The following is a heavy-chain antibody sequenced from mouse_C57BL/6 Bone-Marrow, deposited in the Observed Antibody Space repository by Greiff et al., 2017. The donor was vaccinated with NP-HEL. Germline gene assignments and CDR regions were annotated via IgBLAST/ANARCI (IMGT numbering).Heavy chain of an antibody. J-gene: IGHJ4*01. CDR1: GYTFTDYN. CDR3: ARSEYKGYYAMDY. Sequence: VQLQQSGPELVKPGASVKIPCKASGYTFTDYNMDWVKQSHGKSLEWIGDINPNNGGTIYNQKFKGKATLTVDKSSSTAYMELRSLTSEDSAVYYCARSEYKGYYAMDYWGQGTSVTVSS. V-gene: IGHV1-18*01. CDR2: INPNNGGT. D-gene: IGHD1-3*01.